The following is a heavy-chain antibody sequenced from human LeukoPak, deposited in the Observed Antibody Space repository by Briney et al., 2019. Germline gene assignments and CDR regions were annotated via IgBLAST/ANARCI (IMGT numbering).Heavy chain of an antibody. V-gene: IGHV4-30-2*03. CDR2: IYHSGST. J-gene: IGHJ4*02. Sequence: SETLSLTCAVSGGSISSGGYSWSWIRQPPGKGLEWIGYIYHSGSTYYNPSLKSRVTISVDTSKNQFSLKLSSVTAADTAVYYCARLKRYFEVMYWGQGTLVTVSS. D-gene: IGHD3-9*01. CDR3: ARLKRYFEVMY. CDR1: GGSISSGGYS.